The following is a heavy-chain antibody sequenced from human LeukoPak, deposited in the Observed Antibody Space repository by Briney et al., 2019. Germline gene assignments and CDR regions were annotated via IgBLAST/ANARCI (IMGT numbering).Heavy chain of an antibody. D-gene: IGHD4-17*01. CDR1: GFTFSSYA. Sequence: PGGSLRLSCAASGFTFSSYAMSWVRQAPGKGLEWVSAISGSGGSTYYADSVKGRFTISRDNSKNTLYLQMNSLRAEDTAVYYCAKDKGYGDYPYGRGDYFDYWGQGTLVTVSS. CDR2: ISGSGGST. V-gene: IGHV3-23*01. J-gene: IGHJ4*02. CDR3: AKDKGYGDYPYGRGDYFDY.